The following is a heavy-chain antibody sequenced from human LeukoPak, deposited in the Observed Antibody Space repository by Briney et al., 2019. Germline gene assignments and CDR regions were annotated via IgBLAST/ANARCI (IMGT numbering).Heavy chain of an antibody. D-gene: IGHD6-13*01. CDR1: GFTFSSYW. CDR2: IKQDGSEK. J-gene: IGHJ4*02. V-gene: IGHV3-7*01. CDR3: AREISSSWSDYFDC. Sequence: GGSLRLSCAASGFTFSSYWMSWVRQAPGKGLEWVANIKQDGSEKYYVDSVKGRFTISRDNAKNSLYLQMNSLRAEDTAVYYCAREISSSWSDYFDCWGQGTLVTVSS.